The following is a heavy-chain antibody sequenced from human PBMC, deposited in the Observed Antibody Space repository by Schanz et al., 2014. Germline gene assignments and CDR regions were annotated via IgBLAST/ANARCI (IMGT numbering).Heavy chain of an antibody. CDR3: AKGRFGELSAFDI. V-gene: IGHV3-23*04. J-gene: IGHJ3*02. Sequence: EVQLVESGGGLVQPGGSLRLSCAASGFTFSSYAMSWVRQAPGKGLEWVSAISGSGGSTYYADSVKSRFTISRDNSRNTLYLQMNSLRAEDTAVYYCAKGRFGELSAFDIWGQGTMVTVSS. CDR2: ISGSGGST. CDR1: GFTFSSYA. D-gene: IGHD3-10*01.